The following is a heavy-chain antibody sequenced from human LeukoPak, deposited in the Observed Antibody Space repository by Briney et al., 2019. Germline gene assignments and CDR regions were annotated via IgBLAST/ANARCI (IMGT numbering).Heavy chain of an antibody. CDR1: GYTFTGYY. Sequence: ASVKVSCKASGYTFTGYYMHWVRQAPGQGLEWMGWINPNSGGTNYAQKFQGRVTMTRDTSISTAYMELSRLRSDDTAVYYCATPMGHLGVYYYYGMDVWGQGTTVTVSS. CDR2: INPNSGGT. J-gene: IGHJ6*02. CDR3: ATPMGHLGVYYYYGMDV. D-gene: IGHD3-3*01. V-gene: IGHV1-2*02.